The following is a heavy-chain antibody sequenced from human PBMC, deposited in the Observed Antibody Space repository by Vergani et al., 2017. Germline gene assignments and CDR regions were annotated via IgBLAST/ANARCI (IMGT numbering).Heavy chain of an antibody. D-gene: IGHD6-13*01. Sequence: QVQLVESGGGVVQPGRSLRLSYAASGFIFSSYGMHWVRQAPGKGLEWVAVIWYDGSKKYYADSVKGRFTISRDNSKNTLYLQMNSLRAEDTAVYYCARAAGTDPLYYYYYMDVWGKGTTVTVSS. V-gene: IGHV3-33*01. CDR2: IWYDGSKK. J-gene: IGHJ6*03. CDR3: ARAAGTDPLYYYYYMDV. CDR1: GFIFSSYG.